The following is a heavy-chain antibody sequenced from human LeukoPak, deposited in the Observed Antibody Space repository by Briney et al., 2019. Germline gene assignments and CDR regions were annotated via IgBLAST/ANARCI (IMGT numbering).Heavy chain of an antibody. CDR1: GLTFSSYA. V-gene: IGHV3-23*01. D-gene: IGHD3-10*01. Sequence: GGSLRLSCAASGLTFSSYAMSWVRQAPGKGLEWVSAISGSGGSTYYADSVEGRFTISRDNSKNTLYLQMNSLRAEDMAVYYCAKDRYYGSGSYYAYYYYGMDVWGQGTTVTVSS. CDR2: ISGSGGST. J-gene: IGHJ6*02. CDR3: AKDRYYGSGSYYAYYYYGMDV.